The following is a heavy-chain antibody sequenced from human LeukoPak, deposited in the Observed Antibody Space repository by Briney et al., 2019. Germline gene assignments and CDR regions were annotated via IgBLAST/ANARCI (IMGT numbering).Heavy chain of an antibody. CDR2: ISSSSTYI. J-gene: IGHJ4*02. CDR3: ARDTGPFDY. V-gene: IGHV3-21*01. Sequence: KAGGSLRLSCAASGLIFSSHTMNWVRQAPGKGLEWVSSISSSSTYIDYADSVKGRFTISRDNAKNSLYLQMSSLRAEDTAVYYCARDTGPFDYWGQGTLVTASS. CDR1: GLIFSSHT.